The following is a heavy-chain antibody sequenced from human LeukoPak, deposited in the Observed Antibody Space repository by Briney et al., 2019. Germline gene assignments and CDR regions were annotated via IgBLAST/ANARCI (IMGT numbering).Heavy chain of an antibody. CDR2: ISSTGGTT. D-gene: IGHD1-1*01. CDR3: ARPTGNAFDI. CDR1: GFTFSSYE. V-gene: IGHV3-48*03. Sequence: GGSLRLSCAASGFTFSSYEMNWVRQAPGKGLEWVSYISSTGGTTYYADSVKGRFTISRDNAKNSLYLQMNSLRAEDTAVYYCARPTGNAFDIWGQGTMVTASS. J-gene: IGHJ3*02.